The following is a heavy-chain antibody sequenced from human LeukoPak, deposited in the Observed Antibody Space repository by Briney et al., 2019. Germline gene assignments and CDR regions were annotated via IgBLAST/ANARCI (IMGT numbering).Heavy chain of an antibody. V-gene: IGHV4-34*01. J-gene: IGHJ4*02. Sequence: PSETLSLTCAVYGGSFSGYYWSWIRQPPGKGLEWIGEINHSGSTNYNPSLKSRVTISVDTSKNQFSLKLSSVTAADTAVYYCARHAPPSEYRLWLPGGMDYFDYWGQGTLVTVSS. CDR1: GGSFSGYY. D-gene: IGHD5-18*01. CDR3: ARHAPPSEYRLWLPGGMDYFDY. CDR2: INHSGST.